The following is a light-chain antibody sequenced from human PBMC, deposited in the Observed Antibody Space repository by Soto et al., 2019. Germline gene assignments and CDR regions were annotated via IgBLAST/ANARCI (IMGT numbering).Light chain of an antibody. Sequence: IQMTQSPSSVSASVGDRVTITCRASQGIRRWLAWYQQRPGKAPKLLIYTVSRLQSGVPSRFSGSGSGTDFTLTISSLQPEDFATYYCQQTNSFPFTFGPGTKVDIK. CDR2: TVS. CDR1: QGIRRW. V-gene: IGKV1-12*01. CDR3: QQTNSFPFT. J-gene: IGKJ3*01.